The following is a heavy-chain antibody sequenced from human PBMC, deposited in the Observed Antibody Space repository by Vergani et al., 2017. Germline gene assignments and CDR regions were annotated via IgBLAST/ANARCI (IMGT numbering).Heavy chain of an antibody. CDR2: INHSGST. V-gene: IGHV4-34*01. Sequence: QVQLQQWGAGLLKPSETLSLTCAVYGGSFSGYYWSWIRQPPGKGLEWIWEINHSGSTNYHPSLKSRVTISVDTSKNQFSLKLSSATAADTAVYYCARGSSVATTAMVDFDYWGQGTLVTVSS. D-gene: IGHD5-18*01. CDR3: ARGSSVATTAMVDFDY. J-gene: IGHJ4*02. CDR1: GGSFSGYY.